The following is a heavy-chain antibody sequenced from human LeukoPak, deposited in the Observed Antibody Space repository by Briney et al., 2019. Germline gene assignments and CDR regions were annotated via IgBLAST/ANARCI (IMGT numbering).Heavy chain of an antibody. D-gene: IGHD7-27*01. CDR1: GGSISSGGYY. Sequence: PSQTLSLTCTVSGGSISSGGYYWSWIRQPPGKGLEWIGYIYHSGSTYYNPSLKSRVTISVDRSKNQSSLKLSSVTAADTAVYYCARESRELGNALDYWGQGTLVTVSS. CDR2: IYHSGST. V-gene: IGHV4-30-2*01. J-gene: IGHJ4*02. CDR3: ARESRELGNALDY.